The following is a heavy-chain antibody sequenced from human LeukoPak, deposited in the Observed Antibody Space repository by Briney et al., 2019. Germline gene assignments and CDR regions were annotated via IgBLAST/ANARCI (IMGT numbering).Heavy chain of an antibody. CDR3: ARARVYDSSGYDAFDI. D-gene: IGHD3-22*01. Sequence: PGGSLRLSCAASGFTFSSYGMHWVRQAPGKGLEWVAVIWYDGSNKYYADSVKGRFTISRDNSKNTLHLQMNSLRAEDTAVYYCARARVYDSSGYDAFDIWGQGTMVTVSS. CDR2: IWYDGSNK. J-gene: IGHJ3*02. V-gene: IGHV3-33*01. CDR1: GFTFSSYG.